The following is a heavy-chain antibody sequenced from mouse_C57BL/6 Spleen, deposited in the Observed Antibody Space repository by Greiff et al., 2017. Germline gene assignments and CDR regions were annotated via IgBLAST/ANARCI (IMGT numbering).Heavy chain of an antibody. Sequence: QVQLQQSGAELVRPGASVTLSCKASGYTFTDYEMHWVKQTPVHGLEWIGAIDPETGGTAYNQKFKGKAILTAAKSSSTAYMELRSLTSEDSAVYYCTRSPITTVVEGFAYWGQGTLVTVSA. CDR2: IDPETGGT. V-gene: IGHV1-15*01. D-gene: IGHD1-1*01. CDR1: GYTFTDYE. J-gene: IGHJ3*01. CDR3: TRSPITTVVEGFAY.